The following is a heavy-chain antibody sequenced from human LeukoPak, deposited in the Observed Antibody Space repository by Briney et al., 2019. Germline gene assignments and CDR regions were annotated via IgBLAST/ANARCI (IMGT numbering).Heavy chain of an antibody. CDR1: GFTFSSYA. J-gene: IGHJ3*02. Sequence: PGGSLRLSCAASGFTFSSYAMSWVRQAPGKGLEWVSVIYSGGSTYYADSVKGRFTISRDNSKNTLYLQMNSLRAEDTAVYYCARDSSGPDAFDIWGQGTMVTVSS. CDR2: IYSGGST. V-gene: IGHV3-53*01. CDR3: ARDSSGPDAFDI. D-gene: IGHD3-22*01.